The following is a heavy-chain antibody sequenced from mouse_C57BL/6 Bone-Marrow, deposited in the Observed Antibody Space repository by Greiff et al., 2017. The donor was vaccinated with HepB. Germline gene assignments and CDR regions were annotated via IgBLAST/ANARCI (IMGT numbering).Heavy chain of an antibody. CDR1: GYTFTSYG. D-gene: IGHD3-3*01. CDR2: IYPRSGNT. J-gene: IGHJ3*01. CDR3: AGGGLFAY. V-gene: IGHV1-81*01. Sequence: VKLVESGAELARPGASVKLSCKASGYTFTSYGISWVKQRTGQGLEWSGEIYPRSGNTYYNEKFKGKATLTADKSSSNAYMELRSLTSEDSAVYFCAGGGLFAYGGRGTLITVTA.